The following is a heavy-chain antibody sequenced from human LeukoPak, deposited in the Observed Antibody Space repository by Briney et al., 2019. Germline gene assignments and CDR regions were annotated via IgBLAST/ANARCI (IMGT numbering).Heavy chain of an antibody. J-gene: IGHJ4*02. V-gene: IGHV1-2*02. CDR3: ARWQYQLPPYYFDY. CDR1: GYTFTGYY. CDR2: INPNSGGT. Sequence: ASVKVSCKASGYTFTGYYMHWVRQAPGQGLEWTGWINPNSGGTNYAQKFQGRVTMTRDTSISTAYMELSRLRSDDTAVYYCARWQYQLPPYYFDYWGQGTLVTVSS. D-gene: IGHD2-2*01.